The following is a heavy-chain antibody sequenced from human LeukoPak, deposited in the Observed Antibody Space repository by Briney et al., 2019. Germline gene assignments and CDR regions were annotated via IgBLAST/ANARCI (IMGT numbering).Heavy chain of an antibody. D-gene: IGHD3-10*01. CDR3: AKDSSPPPRKMVRGVIDY. J-gene: IGHJ4*02. CDR2: ISGSGGST. V-gene: IGHV3-23*01. CDR1: GFTFSSYE. Sequence: QTGGSLRLSCAASGFTFSSYEMNWVRQAPGKGLEWVSAISGSGGSTYYADSVKGRFTISRDNSKNTLYLQMNSLRAEDTAVYYCAKDSSPPPRKMVRGVIDYWGQGTLVTVSS.